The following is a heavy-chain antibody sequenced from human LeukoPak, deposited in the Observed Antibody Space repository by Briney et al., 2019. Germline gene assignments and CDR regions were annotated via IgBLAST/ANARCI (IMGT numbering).Heavy chain of an antibody. CDR3: ARGRQEMRMMQVVMTGVSYYLDV. D-gene: IGHD3-22*01. CDR1: GGSFSGYY. CDR2: INPSGST. J-gene: IGHJ6*03. V-gene: IGHV4-34*01. Sequence: SETVSLTCAVSGGSFSGYYWTWIRQSPGKGLEWIGGINPSGSTYHNPSLKSRLTISRTTSKNEISLRLSSVTAADTAVYYCARGRQEMRMMQVVMTGVSYYLDVWGKGTTVTVS.